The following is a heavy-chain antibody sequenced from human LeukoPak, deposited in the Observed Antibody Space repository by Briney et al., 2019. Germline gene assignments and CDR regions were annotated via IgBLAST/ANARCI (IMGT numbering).Heavy chain of an antibody. CDR3: AKGGFIKWELPYFDY. D-gene: IGHD1-26*01. Sequence: PGRSLRLSCAASGFTFDDYAMHWVRQAPGKGLEWVSGISWNSGSIGYADSVKGRFTISRDNAKNSLYLQMNSPRAEDTALYYCAKGGFIKWELPYFDYWGQGTLVTVSS. CDR1: GFTFDDYA. J-gene: IGHJ4*02. CDR2: ISWNSGSI. V-gene: IGHV3-9*01.